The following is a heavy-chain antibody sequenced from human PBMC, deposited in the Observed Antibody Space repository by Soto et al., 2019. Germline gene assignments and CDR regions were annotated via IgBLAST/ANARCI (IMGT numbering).Heavy chain of an antibody. V-gene: IGHV3-7*01. Sequence: GGSLRLSCAASGFTFSSYWMSWVRQAPGKGLEWVANIKQDGSEKYYVDSVKGRFTISRDNAKNSLYLQMNSLRAEDTAVYYCARRRFLEWLLSYYYYYMDVWGKGTTVTVSS. CDR3: ARRRFLEWLLSYYYYYMDV. D-gene: IGHD3-3*01. J-gene: IGHJ6*03. CDR1: GFTFSSYW. CDR2: IKQDGSEK.